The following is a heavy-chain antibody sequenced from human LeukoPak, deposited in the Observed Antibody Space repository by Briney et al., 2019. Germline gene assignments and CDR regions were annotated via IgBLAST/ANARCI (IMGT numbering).Heavy chain of an antibody. D-gene: IGHD3-16*01. Sequence: NPGGSLRLSCAASGFTFSSYWMNWARQAPGKGLEWVASINHNGNVNYYVDSVKGRFTISRDNAKNSLYLQMSNLRAEDTAVYFCARGGGLVVWGQGATVTVSS. CDR2: INHNGNVN. CDR1: GFTFSSYW. CDR3: ARGGGLVV. V-gene: IGHV3-7*03. J-gene: IGHJ6*02.